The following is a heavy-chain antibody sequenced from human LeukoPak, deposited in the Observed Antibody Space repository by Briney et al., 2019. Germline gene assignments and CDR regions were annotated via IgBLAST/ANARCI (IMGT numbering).Heavy chain of an antibody. CDR1: GYTFTNYG. CDR2: ISSYTGNT. CDR3: ARHRSRMVRGGDWFDP. V-gene: IGHV1-18*01. D-gene: IGHD3-10*01. Sequence: ASVKVSCKASGYTFTNYGLSWVRQAPGQGLEGMGWISSYTGNTNYAQKLQGRVTMTTDTSTSTAYMELRSLRSDDTAVYYCARHRSRMVRGGDWFDPWGQGTLVTVSS. J-gene: IGHJ5*02.